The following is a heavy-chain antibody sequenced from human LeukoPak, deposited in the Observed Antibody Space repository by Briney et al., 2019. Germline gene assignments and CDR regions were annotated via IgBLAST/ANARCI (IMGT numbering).Heavy chain of an antibody. CDR1: GDSVSSNSAT. Sequence: SQTLSLTCAISGDSVSSNSATCNWIRQSPSRGLEWLGRAYYRSNWYSDYALSVKSRITINPDTSKNQFSLQLDSVTPEDTAMYYCARGYYGSGRHGMDVWGQGTTVTVSS. V-gene: IGHV6-1*01. CDR2: AYYRSNWYS. CDR3: ARGYYGSGRHGMDV. J-gene: IGHJ6*02. D-gene: IGHD3-10*01.